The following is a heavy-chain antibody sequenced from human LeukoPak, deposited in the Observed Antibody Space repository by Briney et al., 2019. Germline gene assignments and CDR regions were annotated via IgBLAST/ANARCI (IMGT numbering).Heavy chain of an antibody. Sequence: VAXISYDGSNKYYADSVKGRFTISRDNSKNTLYLQMNSLRAEDTAVYYCAREPDDSSGYYYLDYWGQGTLVTVSS. V-gene: IGHV3-30-3*01. J-gene: IGHJ4*02. CDR3: AREPDDSSGYYYLDY. D-gene: IGHD3-22*01. CDR2: ISYDGSNK.